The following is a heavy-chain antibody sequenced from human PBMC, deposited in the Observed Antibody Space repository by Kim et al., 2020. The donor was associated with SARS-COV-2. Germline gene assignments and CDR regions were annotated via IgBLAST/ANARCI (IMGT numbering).Heavy chain of an antibody. J-gene: IGHJ4*02. CDR3: ARDPRYDSSGYYL. V-gene: IGHV4-4*02. D-gene: IGHD3-22*01. Sequence: SETLSLTCAVSGGSISSSNWWSWVRQPPGKGLEWIGEIYHSGSTNYNPSLKSRVTISVDKSKNQFSLKLSPVTAADTAVYYCARDPRYDSSGYYLWGQGTLVTVSS. CDR2: IYHSGST. CDR1: GGSISSSNW.